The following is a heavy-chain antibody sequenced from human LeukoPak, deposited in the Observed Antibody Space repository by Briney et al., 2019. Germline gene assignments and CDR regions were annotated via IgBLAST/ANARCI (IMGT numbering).Heavy chain of an antibody. CDR3: ARGLGNSGGWFDP. D-gene: IGHD4-23*01. CDR1: GGSISSGGYY. Sequence: PSETLSLTCTVSGGSISSGGYYWSWIRQHPGKGLEWIGYIYYSGSTYYNPSLKSRVTISVDTSKNQFSLKLSSVTAADTAVYYCARGLGNSGGWFDPWGQGTLVTVSS. CDR2: IYYSGST. V-gene: IGHV4-31*03. J-gene: IGHJ5*02.